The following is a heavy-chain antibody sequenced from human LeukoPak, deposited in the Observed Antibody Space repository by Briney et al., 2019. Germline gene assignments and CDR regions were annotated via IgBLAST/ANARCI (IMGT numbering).Heavy chain of an antibody. V-gene: IGHV1-18*01. CDR3: ARAIVVVPAALTNWFDP. CDR2: ISAYNGNT. J-gene: IGHJ5*02. CDR1: GYTFTSYG. D-gene: IGHD2-2*01. Sequence: GASVKVSCKASGYTFTSYGISWVRQAPGQGLEWMGWISAYNGNTNYAQKLQGRVTMTTDTSTSTAYTELRSLRSDAAAVYYCARAIVVVPAALTNWFDPWGQGTLVTASS.